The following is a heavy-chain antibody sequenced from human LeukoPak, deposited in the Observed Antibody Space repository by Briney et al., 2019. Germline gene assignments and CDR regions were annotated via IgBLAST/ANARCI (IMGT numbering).Heavy chain of an antibody. CDR2: IYPADSDN. CDR1: GYSFTTKW. Sequence: HGESLKTSCKGSGYSFTTKWIGWVRQMPGKGLEWMGIIYPADSDNRYSPPFQGQVTISADKSINTAHLQWSSLKASDTAMYYCATFLSTGATYWFDSWGQGTLVTVSS. CDR3: ATFLSTGATYWFDS. J-gene: IGHJ5*01. V-gene: IGHV5-51*01. D-gene: IGHD1/OR15-1a*01.